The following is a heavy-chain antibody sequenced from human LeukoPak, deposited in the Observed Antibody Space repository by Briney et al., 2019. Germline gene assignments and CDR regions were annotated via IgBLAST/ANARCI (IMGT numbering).Heavy chain of an antibody. CDR2: ISSSGSI. V-gene: IGHV3-11*01. J-gene: IGHJ2*01. CDR1: GFTFSDNC. D-gene: IGHD2-21*02. CDR3: ARGVVTVVRTYCYFDL. Sequence: GGALRLSCAASGFTFSDNCMSWIRQAPGKGVEWVSYISSSGSIYYSDSVKGRFTTSRDNAKHTLYLQMNSLRAEYTAMYYCARGVVTVVRTYCYFDLWGRGTLVTVSS.